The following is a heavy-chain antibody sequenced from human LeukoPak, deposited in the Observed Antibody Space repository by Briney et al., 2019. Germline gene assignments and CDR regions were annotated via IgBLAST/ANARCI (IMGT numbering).Heavy chain of an antibody. V-gene: IGHV3-23*01. CDR3: AKAGAVVVVAAKYFDY. J-gene: IGHJ4*02. D-gene: IGHD2-15*01. Sequence: GSLRLSCAASGFTFSSYAMSWVRQAPGKGLEWVSAISGSGGSTYYADSVTGRLTISRDNSKNTLYLQMNSLRAEDTAVYYCAKAGAVVVVAAKYFDYGGQGTLVTVSS. CDR2: ISGSGGST. CDR1: GFTFSSYA.